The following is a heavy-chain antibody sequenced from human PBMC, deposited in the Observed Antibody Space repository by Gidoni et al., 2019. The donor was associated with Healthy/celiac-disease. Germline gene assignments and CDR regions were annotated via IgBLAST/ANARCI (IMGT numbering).Heavy chain of an antibody. CDR3: ARFRSGPNSRVRSSGYYAYLGWKL. Sequence: QVQLQQWGAGLLKPSETLSLTCAVYGGSFSGYYWSWIRPPPGKGLEWIGEINHSGSTNYNPSLKSPVTISVDTSKNQFSLKLSSVTAADTAVYYCARFRSGPNSRVRSSGYYAYLGWKLWGQGTLVTVSS. D-gene: IGHD3-22*01. V-gene: IGHV4-34*01. CDR1: GGSFSGYY. J-gene: IGHJ4*02. CDR2: INHSGST.